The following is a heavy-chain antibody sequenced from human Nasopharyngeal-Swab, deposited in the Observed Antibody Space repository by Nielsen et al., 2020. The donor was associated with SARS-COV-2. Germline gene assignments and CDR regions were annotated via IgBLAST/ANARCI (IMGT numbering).Heavy chain of an antibody. CDR3: ARGEGAVDY. V-gene: IGHV4-4*02. CDR1: GGSISSSNW. D-gene: IGHD1-26*01. J-gene: IGHJ4*02. CDR2: IYHSGST. Sequence: SETLSLTSAVSGGSISSSNWWSWVRTPPGQGLEWIGEIYHSGSTNYNPFLKSRVTISVDKSKNQFSLKLSAVTAADTAVYYCARGEGAVDYWGQGTLVTVSS.